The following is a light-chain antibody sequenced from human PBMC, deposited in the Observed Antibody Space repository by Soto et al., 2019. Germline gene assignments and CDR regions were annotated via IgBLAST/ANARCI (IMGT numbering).Light chain of an antibody. CDR1: SGSIASNY. J-gene: IGLJ2*01. Sequence: NFMLTQPHSVSESPGKTVTISCTGSSGSIASNYVQWYQQRPGSAPTTVTYKDDQRPSGVPDRFSGSIDSSSNSASLTISGLKTEDGADYYCQSYDSSNHVVFGGGTKVTVL. V-gene: IGLV6-57*02. CDR2: KDD. CDR3: QSYDSSNHVV.